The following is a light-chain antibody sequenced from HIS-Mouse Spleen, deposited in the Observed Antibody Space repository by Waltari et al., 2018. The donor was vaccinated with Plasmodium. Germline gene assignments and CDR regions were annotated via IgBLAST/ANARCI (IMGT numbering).Light chain of an antibody. CDR2: DAS. V-gene: IGKV3-11*01. Sequence: EIVLTQSPATLSLSPGERATLSCRASQSVSSYLAWYQQKPGQAPRLLIYDASTRATGIPARFSGSRSGTDFTITISSLEPEDFAVYYCQQRSNWPPLTFGGGTKVEIK. CDR3: QQRSNWPPLT. CDR1: QSVSSY. J-gene: IGKJ4*01.